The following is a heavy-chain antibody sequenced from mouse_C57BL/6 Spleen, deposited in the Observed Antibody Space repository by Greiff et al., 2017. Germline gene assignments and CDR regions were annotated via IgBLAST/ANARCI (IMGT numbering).Heavy chain of an antibody. CDR3: ARGGLRLRC. D-gene: IGHD2-4*01. J-gene: IGHJ3*01. Sequence: VQLKESGPGLVKPSQPLSLTCSLPGSSIPSGYYWNWIRQFPGNKLEWMGYISYDVSHNSNPSLKNRIPFTRDTSKHQFFLKLNSVTTEATATDYCARGGLRLRCWGQGTLVTVS. CDR1: GSSIPSGYY. CDR2: ISYDVSH. V-gene: IGHV3-6*01.